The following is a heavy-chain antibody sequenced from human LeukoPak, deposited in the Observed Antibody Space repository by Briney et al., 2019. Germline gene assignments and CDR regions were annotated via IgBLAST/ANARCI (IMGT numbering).Heavy chain of an antibody. Sequence: PGGSLRLSCAASGFTFNTYAMSWVRQAPGKGLEWVGRIKSKTDGGTTDYAAPVKGRFTISRDDSKNTLYLQMNSLKTEDTAVYYCTVGAYFDYWGQGTLVTVSS. CDR1: GFTFNTYA. CDR2: IKSKTDGGTT. D-gene: IGHD1-26*01. CDR3: TVGAYFDY. J-gene: IGHJ4*02. V-gene: IGHV3-15*01.